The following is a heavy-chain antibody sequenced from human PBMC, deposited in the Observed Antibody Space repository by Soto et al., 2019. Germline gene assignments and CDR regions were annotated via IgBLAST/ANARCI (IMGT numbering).Heavy chain of an antibody. CDR1: GFTFSNYW. CDR2: IKQDGSEK. CDR3: ARVTTSGYTGYTFEY. V-gene: IGHV3-7*03. D-gene: IGHD5-12*01. Sequence: EVQLVESGGGLVQPGGSLRLSCTASGFTFSNYWMSWVRQAPGKGLEWVANIKQDGSEKYYVDSVKGRFTVSRDNAKSSLYLYMNSLRVGDTAVYYCARVTTSGYTGYTFEYWGQGTLVTVSS. J-gene: IGHJ4*02.